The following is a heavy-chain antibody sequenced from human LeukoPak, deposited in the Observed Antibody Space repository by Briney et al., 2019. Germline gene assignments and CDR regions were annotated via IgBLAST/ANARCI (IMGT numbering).Heavy chain of an antibody. Sequence: ASVKVSCKASGYTFASYGISWVRQAPGQGLEWMGWISAYNGNTNYAQKLQGRVTMTTDTSTSTAYMELRSLRSDDTAVYYCARGSPVGFRFYGMDVWGQGTTVTVSS. CDR3: ARGSPVGFRFYGMDV. CDR1: GYTFASYG. J-gene: IGHJ6*02. V-gene: IGHV1-18*01. D-gene: IGHD3-3*01. CDR2: ISAYNGNT.